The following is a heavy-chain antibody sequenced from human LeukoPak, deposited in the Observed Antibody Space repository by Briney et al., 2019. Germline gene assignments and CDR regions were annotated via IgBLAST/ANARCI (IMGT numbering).Heavy chain of an antibody. Sequence: ASVKVSCKASGYTFTGYYMHWLRQAPGQGLEWMGWINPNSGGTNYAQRFQGRVTMTRDTSISTAYMELSRLRSDDTAVYYCARDQRGQYCTNGVCHGYFDLWGRGTLVTVSS. J-gene: IGHJ2*01. CDR1: GYTFTGYY. V-gene: IGHV1-2*02. CDR3: ARDQRGQYCTNGVCHGYFDL. CDR2: INPNSGGT. D-gene: IGHD2-8*01.